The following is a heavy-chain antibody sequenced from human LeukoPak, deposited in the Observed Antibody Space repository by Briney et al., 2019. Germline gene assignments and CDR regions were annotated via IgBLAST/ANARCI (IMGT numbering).Heavy chain of an antibody. CDR1: GGSISSSSYY. CDR2: IYTSGST. Sequence: SETLSLTCTVSGGSISSSSYYWGWIRQPPGKGLEWIGRIYTSGSTNYNPSLKSRVTISVDTSKNQFSLKLSSVTAADTAVYYCARDRRRVRGSYYYYYMDVWGKGTTVTISS. V-gene: IGHV4-39*07. J-gene: IGHJ6*03. D-gene: IGHD3-10*01. CDR3: ARDRRRVRGSYYYYYMDV.